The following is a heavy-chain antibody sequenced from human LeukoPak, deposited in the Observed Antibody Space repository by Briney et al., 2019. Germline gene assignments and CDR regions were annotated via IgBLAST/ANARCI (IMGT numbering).Heavy chain of an antibody. V-gene: IGHV3-48*03. CDR2: ISSSGSTI. J-gene: IGHJ6*04. Sequence: GGSLRLSCAASGFTFSSYEMNWVRQAPGKGLEWVSYISSSGSTIYYADSVKGRFTISRDNAKNSLYLQMNSLRAEDTAVYYCAREETYDNEKWLATLHYYYGMDVWGKGTTVTVSS. D-gene: IGHD3-9*01. CDR1: GFTFSSYE. CDR3: AREETYDNEKWLATLHYYYGMDV.